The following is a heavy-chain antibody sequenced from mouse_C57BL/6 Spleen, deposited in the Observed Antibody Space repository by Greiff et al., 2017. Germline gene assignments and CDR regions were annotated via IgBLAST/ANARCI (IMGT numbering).Heavy chain of an antibody. Sequence: VQLQQPGAELVKPGASVKVSCTASGYTFTSYSMHWVKQRPGQGLAWIGRIHPSDSDNNYTPKFKSRATLPVDKSSSTSYMQLSSLTSDDSAVYYCAIEDTTAPDDWGQGTTLTVSS. CDR2: IHPSDSDN. V-gene: IGHV1-74*01. CDR1: GYTFTSYS. D-gene: IGHD1-2*01. J-gene: IGHJ2*01. CDR3: AIEDTTAPDD.